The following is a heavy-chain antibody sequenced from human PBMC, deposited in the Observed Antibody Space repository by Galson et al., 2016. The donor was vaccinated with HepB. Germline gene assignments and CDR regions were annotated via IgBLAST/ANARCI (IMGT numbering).Heavy chain of an antibody. D-gene: IGHD5-12*01. Sequence: SLRLSCAASGFTFSSYGMHWVRQAPGKGLEWVAIIWYDGSNKYHADSVKGRFTISRDNSKNTLYLQMNSLRAEDTAVYYCARGYEGAPGWYFDLWGRGTLVTVSS. J-gene: IGHJ2*01. V-gene: IGHV3-33*01. CDR3: ARGYEGAPGWYFDL. CDR1: GFTFSSYG. CDR2: IWYDGSNK.